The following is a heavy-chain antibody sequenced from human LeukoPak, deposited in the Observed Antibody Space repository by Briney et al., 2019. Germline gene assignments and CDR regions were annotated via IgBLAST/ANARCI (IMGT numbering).Heavy chain of an antibody. D-gene: IGHD6-13*01. CDR1: GFTVSSDC. CDR3: ARSLRRGYSSSRYADY. J-gene: IGHJ4*02. V-gene: IGHV4-34*01. Sequence: GSLRLSCAASGFTVSSDCMSWIRQPPGKGLEWIGEINHSGSTNYNPSLKSRVTISVDTSKNQFSLKLSSVTAADTAVYYCARSLRRGYSSSRYADYWGQGTLVTVSS. CDR2: INHSGST.